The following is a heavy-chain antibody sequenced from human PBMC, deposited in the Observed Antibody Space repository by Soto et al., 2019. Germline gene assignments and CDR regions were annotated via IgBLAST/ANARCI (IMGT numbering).Heavy chain of an antibody. V-gene: IGHV1-18*01. Sequence: QVQLVQSGAEVKKPGASVKVSCKASGYTFTSYGISWVRQAPGQGLEWMGWISAYNGNTNYAQKLQGRVTMTTDTSTSTAXMELRSLRSDDTAVYXXAREVDDYGDYRFDYWGQGTLVTVSS. D-gene: IGHD4-17*01. CDR1: GYTFTSYG. CDR3: AREVDDYGDYRFDY. J-gene: IGHJ4*02. CDR2: ISAYNGNT.